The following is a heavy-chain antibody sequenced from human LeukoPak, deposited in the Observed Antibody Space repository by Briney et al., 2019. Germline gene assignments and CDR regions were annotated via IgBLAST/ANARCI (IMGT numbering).Heavy chain of an antibody. Sequence: PSETLSLTCAVSGGSFSGYYWTWLRQPPGKGLEWIGEISHSASTNYNPSLKSRVTISVETSKNQFSLKMSSVTAADTAVYYCARGSYYYYYGIDVWGQGTTVIVSS. CDR1: GGSFSGYY. CDR3: ARGSYYYYYGIDV. V-gene: IGHV4-34*01. J-gene: IGHJ6*02. CDR2: ISHSAST.